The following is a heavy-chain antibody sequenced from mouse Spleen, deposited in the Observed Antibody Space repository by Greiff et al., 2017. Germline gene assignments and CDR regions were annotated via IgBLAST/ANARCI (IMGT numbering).Heavy chain of an antibody. CDR3: ASYYYGSSYFDY. CDR2: ISSGGGNT. V-gene: IGHV5-9*04. D-gene: IGHD1-1*01. Sequence: EVKVVESGGGLVKLGGSLKLSCAASGFTFSSYAMSWVRQTPEKRLEWVATISSGGGNTYYPDSVKGRFTISRDNAKNTLYLQMSSLKSEDTAMYYCASYYYGSSYFDYWGQGTTLTVSS. CDR1: GFTFSSYA. J-gene: IGHJ2*01.